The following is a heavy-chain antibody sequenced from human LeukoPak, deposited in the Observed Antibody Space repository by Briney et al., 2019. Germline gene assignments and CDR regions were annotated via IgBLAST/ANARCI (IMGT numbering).Heavy chain of an antibody. V-gene: IGHV1-18*01. D-gene: IGHD3-3*01. Sequence: ASVKVSCKASGYTFTSYGISWVRQAPGQGLEWMGWISAYNGNTSYAQKLQGRVTMTTDTSTSTAYMELRSLRSDDTAVYYCARDLRFSEWLFGYRDYYMDVWGKGTTVTISS. CDR2: ISAYNGNT. J-gene: IGHJ6*03. CDR3: ARDLRFSEWLFGYRDYYMDV. CDR1: GYTFTSYG.